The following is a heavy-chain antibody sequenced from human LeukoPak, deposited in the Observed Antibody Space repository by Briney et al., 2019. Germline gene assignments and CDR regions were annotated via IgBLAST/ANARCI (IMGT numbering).Heavy chain of an antibody. J-gene: IGHJ6*02. D-gene: IGHD3-10*01. V-gene: IGHV3-66*01. CDR2: IYTGGST. Sequence: GGSLRLSCAASAFTLSSNYMSWVRQAPGKGLEWVSCIYTGGSTYYADSVKGRFTISRDNSKNTLYLQMNSLRAEDTAVYYCAREPPLWFGELFYYGMDVWGQGTTVTVSS. CDR3: AREPPLWFGELFYYGMDV. CDR1: AFTLSSNY.